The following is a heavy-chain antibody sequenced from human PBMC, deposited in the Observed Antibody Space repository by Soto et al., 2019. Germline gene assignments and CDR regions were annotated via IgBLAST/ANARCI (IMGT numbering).Heavy chain of an antibody. D-gene: IGHD1-26*01. CDR3: AKDITQVGATSFDY. CDR2: ISGSGGST. Sequence: GGSLRLSCAASGFTFSSYAMSWVRQAPGKGLEWVSAISGSGGSTDYADSVKGRFTISRDNSKNTLYLQMNSLRAEDTAVYYCAKDITQVGATSFDYWGQGTLVTVSS. J-gene: IGHJ4*02. CDR1: GFTFSSYA. V-gene: IGHV3-23*01.